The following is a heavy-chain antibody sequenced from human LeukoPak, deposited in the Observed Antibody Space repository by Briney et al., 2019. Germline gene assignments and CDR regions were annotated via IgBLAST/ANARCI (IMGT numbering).Heavy chain of an antibody. J-gene: IGHJ4*02. V-gene: IGHV1-69*01. D-gene: IGHD6-13*01. CDR3: ARPSIAAAGTGSEYYFDY. Sequence: GSAVKVSCKAAGGTFSSYAISWVRQPPGQGLEWMGGIIPIFGTANYAQKFQGRVTITADESTSTAYMELSSLRSEDTAVYYCARPSIAAAGTGSEYYFDYWGQGTLVTVSS. CDR1: GGTFSSYA. CDR2: IIPIFGTA.